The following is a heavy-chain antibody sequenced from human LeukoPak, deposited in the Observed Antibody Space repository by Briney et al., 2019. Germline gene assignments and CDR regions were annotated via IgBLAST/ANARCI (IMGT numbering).Heavy chain of an antibody. Sequence: SGGSLRLSCAASGFTFSSYAMSWVRQAPGKGLEWVSAISGSGGSTYYADSVKGRFTISRDNSKNTLYLQMNSLRAEDTAVYYCAIYCSGGSCFRNWGQGTLVTVSS. CDR3: AIYCSGGSCFRN. J-gene: IGHJ4*02. CDR1: GFTFSSYA. CDR2: ISGSGGST. D-gene: IGHD2-15*01. V-gene: IGHV3-23*01.